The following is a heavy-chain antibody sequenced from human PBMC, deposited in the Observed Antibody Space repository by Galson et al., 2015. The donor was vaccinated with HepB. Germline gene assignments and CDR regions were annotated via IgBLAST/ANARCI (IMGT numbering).Heavy chain of an antibody. V-gene: IGHV2-5*02. J-gene: IGHJ6*03. Sequence: PALVKPTQTLTLTCTFSGFSVTSNGVTVGWIRQPPGEALEWLALIYWDDEKRYSPPLKSSLPTTKGTSENQVVLTMNNMDPVDTDTYYYAHIRSHQRGSGTSSSYYYEYTDVWGKGITVTVSS. D-gene: IGHD3-10*01. CDR1: GFSVTSNGVT. CDR3: AHIRSHQRGSGTSSSYYYEYTDV. CDR2: IYWDDEK.